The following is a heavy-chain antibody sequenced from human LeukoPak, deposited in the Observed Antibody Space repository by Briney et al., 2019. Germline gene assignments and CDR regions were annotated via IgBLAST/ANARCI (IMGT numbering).Heavy chain of an antibody. CDR1: GGSISTYY. V-gene: IGHV4-59*01. Sequence: SETLSLTCTVSGGSISTYYWTWIRQPPGKGLEWIGYIYNGGTTNYNPSLKNRATISIDTSKNQFSLNLRSVTPADTAVYYCAKVVRAWYVIDSRGQGTLVTVSS. CDR3: AKVVRAWYVIDS. J-gene: IGHJ4*02. D-gene: IGHD6-19*01. CDR2: IYNGGTT.